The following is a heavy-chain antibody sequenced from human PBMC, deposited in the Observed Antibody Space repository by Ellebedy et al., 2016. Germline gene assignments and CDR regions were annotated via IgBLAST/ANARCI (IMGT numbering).Heavy chain of an antibody. J-gene: IGHJ4*02. D-gene: IGHD6-19*01. CDR1: GYTFTGYY. V-gene: IGHV1-18*04. CDR3: ARDLDIAVAGQEPVWDY. CDR2: ISAYNGNT. Sequence: ASVKVSCXASGYTFTGYYMHWVRQAPGQGLEWMGWISAYNGNTNYAQKLQGRVTMTTDTSTSTAYMGLRSLRSDDTAVYYCARDLDIAVAGQEPVWDYWGQGTLVTVSS.